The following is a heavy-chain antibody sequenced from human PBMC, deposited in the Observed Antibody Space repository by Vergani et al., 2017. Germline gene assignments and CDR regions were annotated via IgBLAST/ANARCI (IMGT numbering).Heavy chain of an antibody. D-gene: IGHD5-24*01. Sequence: QVQLVESGGGLVKPGGSLRLSCAASGFTFSDYYMSWIRQAPGKGLEWVSYISSSGSTIYYADSVKGRFTISRDNAKNSLYLQMSSLRSEDTAVYYCARAYLEMATIFAVYYFDYWGQGTLVTVSS. V-gene: IGHV3-11*01. J-gene: IGHJ4*02. CDR3: ARAYLEMATIFAVYYFDY. CDR1: GFTFSDYY. CDR2: ISSSGSTI.